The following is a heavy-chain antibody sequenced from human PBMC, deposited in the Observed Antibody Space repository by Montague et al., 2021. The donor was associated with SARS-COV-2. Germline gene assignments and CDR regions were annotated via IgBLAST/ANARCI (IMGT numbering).Heavy chain of an antibody. CDR2: IYHSGST. J-gene: IGHJ2*01. Sequence: SETLSLTCTVSGGSISFYYWSRIRQPPGRGLEWIGEIYHSGSTNYNPSLKSRVTISIDKSKNQFSLKLSSVTAADTAVYYCAREFRTYGYGGQYWYFDLWGRGTLVTVSS. D-gene: IGHD3-10*01. V-gene: IGHV4-59*12. CDR3: AREFRTYGYGGQYWYFDL. CDR1: GGSISFYY.